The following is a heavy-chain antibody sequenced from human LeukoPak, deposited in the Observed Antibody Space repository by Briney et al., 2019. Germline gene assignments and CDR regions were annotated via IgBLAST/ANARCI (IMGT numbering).Heavy chain of an antibody. CDR3: ARLISAASA. CDR1: GGSISSSSHY. D-gene: IGHD6-13*01. CDR2: VYYSGST. Sequence: SETLSLTCTVSGGSISSSSHYWGWIRQPPGKGLEWIGTVYYSGSTYYNPSLKSRVTISVDTSKNQFSLKLSSVTAADTAVYYCARLISAASAWGQGTLVTVSS. V-gene: IGHV4-39*01. J-gene: IGHJ4*02.